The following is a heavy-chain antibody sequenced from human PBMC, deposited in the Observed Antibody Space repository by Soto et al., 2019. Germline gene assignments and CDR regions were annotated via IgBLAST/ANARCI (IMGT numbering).Heavy chain of an antibody. J-gene: IGHJ6*02. CDR1: GGSFSGYY. D-gene: IGHD2-2*01. CDR3: ARGLTTRFIVVVPAAIRGGYGMDV. V-gene: IGHV4-34*01. CDR2: INHSGST. Sequence: SETLSLTCAVYGGSFSGYYWSWIRQPPGKGLEWIGEINHSGSTNYNPSLKSRVTISVDTSKNQFSLKLSSVTAADTAVYYCARGLTTRFIVVVPAAIRGGYGMDVWGQGTTVTVSS.